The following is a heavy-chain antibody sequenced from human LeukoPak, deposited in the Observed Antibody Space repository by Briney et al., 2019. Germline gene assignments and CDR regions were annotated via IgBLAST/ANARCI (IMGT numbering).Heavy chain of an antibody. J-gene: IGHJ4*02. CDR2: ISSSGSTR. D-gene: IGHD3-10*01. CDR3: ARDRDPLVRCDY. Sequence: GGSLRLSCAASGFTFSSYEMNWVRQAPGKGLEWVSYISSSGSTRYYADSAKGRFTISRDNAKNSLYLQMNSLRAEDTAVYYCARDRDPLVRCDYWGQGTLVTVSS. CDR1: GFTFSSYE. V-gene: IGHV3-48*03.